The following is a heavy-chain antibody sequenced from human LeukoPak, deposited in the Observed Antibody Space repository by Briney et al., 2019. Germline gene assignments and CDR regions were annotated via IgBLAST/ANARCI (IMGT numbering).Heavy chain of an antibody. CDR2: ISNDGGGT. Sequence: PGGSLRLSCAASGFIFNNYGLIWVRQAPGKGLEWVSAISNDGGGTQYADFVEGRFTVSRDNSKDTLYLQMSSLRAEDTAVYYCAKGGHGYHSRGYYYVEIDDWGQGTLVTVSS. D-gene: IGHD3-22*01. V-gene: IGHV3-23*01. CDR3: AKGGHGYHSRGYYYVEIDD. J-gene: IGHJ4*02. CDR1: GFIFNNYG.